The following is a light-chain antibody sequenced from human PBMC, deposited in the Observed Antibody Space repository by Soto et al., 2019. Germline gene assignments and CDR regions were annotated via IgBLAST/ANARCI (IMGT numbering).Light chain of an antibody. CDR2: DAS. V-gene: IGKV1-5*01. CDR1: QSIRIW. Sequence: DIQMTQYPSTLSASVLDIVTISIRASQSIRIWLAWYQQKPGKAPNLLIHDASSLESGVPSRFSGSGSGTEFTLTISSLQPDDFGTYYCQQYSSYWTFGQGTKVDIK. J-gene: IGKJ1*01. CDR3: QQYSSYWT.